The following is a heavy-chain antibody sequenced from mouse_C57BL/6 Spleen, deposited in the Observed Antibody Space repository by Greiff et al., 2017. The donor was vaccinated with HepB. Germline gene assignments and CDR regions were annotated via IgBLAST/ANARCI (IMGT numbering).Heavy chain of an antibody. D-gene: IGHD4-1*01. Sequence: EVQRVESGGGLVKPGGSLKLSCAASGFTFSDYGMHWVRQAPEKGLEWVAYISSGSSTIYYADTVKGRFTISRDNAKNTLFLQMTSLRSEDTAMYYCASQGRTGKGWYFDVWGTGTTVTVSS. J-gene: IGHJ1*03. CDR3: ASQGRTGKGWYFDV. CDR1: GFTFSDYG. V-gene: IGHV5-17*01. CDR2: ISSGSSTI.